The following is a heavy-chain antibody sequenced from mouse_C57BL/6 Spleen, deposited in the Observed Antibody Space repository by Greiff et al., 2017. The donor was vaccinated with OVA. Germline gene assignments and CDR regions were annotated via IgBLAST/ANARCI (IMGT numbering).Heavy chain of an antibody. D-gene: IGHD2-5*01. CDR2: IYPGSGNT. V-gene: IGHV1-76*01. CDR1: GYTFTDYY. J-gene: IGHJ2*01. Sequence: LVESGAELVRPGASVKLSCKASGYTFTDYYINWVKQRPGQGLEWIARIYPGSGNTYYNEKFKGKATLTAEKSSSTAYMQLSSLTSEDSAVYFCARNDYSNYYFDYWGQGTTLTVSS. CDR3: ARNDYSNYYFDY.